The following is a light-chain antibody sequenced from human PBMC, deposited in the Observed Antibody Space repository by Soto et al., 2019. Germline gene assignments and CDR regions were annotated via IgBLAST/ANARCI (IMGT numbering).Light chain of an antibody. CDR2: EAY. CDR3: QQSYITPWT. J-gene: IGKJ1*01. CDR1: QSIGTY. Sequence: DIQMTQSPFSLSASVGDRVTITCRASQSIGTYLNWYQVTPGKAPRVLIYEAYKLQTGVPSRFSGSGSGTDFTLTISSLQPEDFTTYHCQQSYITPWTFGHGTKVDIK. V-gene: IGKV1-39*01.